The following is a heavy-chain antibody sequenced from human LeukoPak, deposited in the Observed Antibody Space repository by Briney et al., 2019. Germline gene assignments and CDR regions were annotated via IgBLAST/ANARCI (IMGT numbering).Heavy chain of an antibody. D-gene: IGHD5-12*01. Sequence: GGSLRLSCAASGFTFDDYAMHWVRQAPGKGLEWVSGISWNSGSIGYADSVKGRFTISRDNAKNSLYLQMNSLRAEDTALYYCAKGGYSGYASFGYWGQGTLVTVSS. V-gene: IGHV3-9*01. CDR3: AKGGYSGYASFGY. CDR1: GFTFDDYA. J-gene: IGHJ4*02. CDR2: ISWNSGSI.